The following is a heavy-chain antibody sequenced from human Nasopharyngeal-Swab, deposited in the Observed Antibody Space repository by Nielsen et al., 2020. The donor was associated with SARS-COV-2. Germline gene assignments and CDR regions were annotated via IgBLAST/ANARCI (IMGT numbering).Heavy chain of an antibody. CDR2: ISGSGGNT. CDR1: GFTFSNYA. D-gene: IGHD1-26*01. Sequence: GESLMISCAASGFTFSNYAMNWVRQAPGKGLEWVSAISGSGGNTYYADSVKGRFTISRDNSRNTLYLHMNSLRAEDTAVYYCAKEQYAGSSVDYWGQGTLVTVSS. J-gene: IGHJ4*02. CDR3: AKEQYAGSSVDY. V-gene: IGHV3-23*01.